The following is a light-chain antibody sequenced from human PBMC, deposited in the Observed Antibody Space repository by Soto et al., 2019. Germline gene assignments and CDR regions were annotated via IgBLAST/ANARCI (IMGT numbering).Light chain of an antibody. CDR3: QTWGTGIHVV. J-gene: IGLJ2*01. CDR2: LNSDGSH. CDR1: SGHSSYA. V-gene: IGLV4-69*01. Sequence: QLVLTQSPSASASLGASVKLTCTLSSGHSSYAIAWHQQQPEKGPRYLMKLNSDGSHSKGDGIPDRFSGSSSGAERYLTISSLQSEDEADYYSQTWGTGIHVVFGGGTKVTVL.